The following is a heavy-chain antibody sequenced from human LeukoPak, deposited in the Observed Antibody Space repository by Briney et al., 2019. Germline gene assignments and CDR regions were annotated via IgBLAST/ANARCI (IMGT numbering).Heavy chain of an antibody. CDR2: INPRSGGT. V-gene: IGHV1-2*02. J-gene: IGHJ4*02. Sequence: ASVKVSCKASGYIFIDYYMHWVRQAPGQGLEWMGWINPRSGGTKYAQKFQGRAIMTRDTSIDTAYMELSSLRSDDTAVYYCVRLRTVTDYWGQGTLVTVSS. CDR3: VRLRTVTDY. CDR1: GYIFIDYY. D-gene: IGHD1-1*01.